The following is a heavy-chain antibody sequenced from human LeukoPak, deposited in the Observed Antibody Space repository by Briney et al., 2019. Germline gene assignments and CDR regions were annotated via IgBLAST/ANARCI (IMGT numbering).Heavy chain of an antibody. D-gene: IGHD4-11*01. CDR2: IWYDGSNK. Sequence: QAGGSLRLSCAASGFTFSSYGMHWVRQAPGKGLEWVAVIWYDGSNKYYADSVKGRFTISRDNSKNTLYLQMNSLRAEDTAVYYCARDLSDYSNYDGVVYWGQGTLVTVSS. CDR3: ARDLSDYSNYDGVVY. V-gene: IGHV3-33*08. CDR1: GFTFSSYG. J-gene: IGHJ4*02.